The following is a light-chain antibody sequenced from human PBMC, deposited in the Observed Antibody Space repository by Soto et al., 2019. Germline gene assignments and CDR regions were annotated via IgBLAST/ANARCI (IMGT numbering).Light chain of an antibody. CDR1: QNVGNNY. CDR3: EPYAYSPLT. V-gene: IGKV3-20*01. J-gene: IGKJ4*01. Sequence: EIVLTQSPGTLSLSPGERATISCRASQNVGNNYLAWFQQTPGQAPRLLIFVASSRATGIPDRFSGSGSGTDFTLTINSLEHDDFTVYYCEPYAYSPLTFGGGTKVEF. CDR2: VAS.